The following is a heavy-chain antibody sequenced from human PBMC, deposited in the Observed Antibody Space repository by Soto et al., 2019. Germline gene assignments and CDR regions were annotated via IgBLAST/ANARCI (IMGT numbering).Heavy chain of an antibody. CDR3: ARGAVVNFDS. CDR1: GGSISSGGSS. J-gene: IGHJ4*02. Sequence: QLQLQESGSGLVKPSQTLSLTCAVSGGSISSGGSSWTWIRQPPGKGLEWIGYIYHSGSTYYNPSLKRRVTVSVVRCKYQLSVSLAYLSAAETAVYYCARGAVVNFDSCGQGTLVTVSS. CDR2: IYHSGST. V-gene: IGHV4-30-2*01.